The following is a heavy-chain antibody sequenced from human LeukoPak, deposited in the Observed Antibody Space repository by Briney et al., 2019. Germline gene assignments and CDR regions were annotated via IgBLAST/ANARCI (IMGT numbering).Heavy chain of an antibody. CDR3: AREDGDYYYMDV. V-gene: IGHV1-2*02. CDR2: INPNSGDT. CDR1: GYNFTGYY. J-gene: IGHJ6*03. Sequence: ASVKVSCKASGYNFTGYYMHWVRQAPGQGLEWMGWINPNSGDTNYAQKFQGRVTVTRDTSISTAYMELSRLRSDDTAVYYCAREDGDYYYMDVWGKGTTVTVSS. D-gene: IGHD4-17*01.